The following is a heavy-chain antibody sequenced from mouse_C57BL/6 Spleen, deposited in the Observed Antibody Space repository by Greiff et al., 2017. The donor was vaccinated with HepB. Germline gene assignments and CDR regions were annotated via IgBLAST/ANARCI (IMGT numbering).Heavy chain of an antibody. D-gene: IGHD2-1*01. Sequence: EVKLLESGPGLVKPSQSLSLTCSVTGYSITSGYYWNWIRQFPGNKLEWMGYISYDGSNNYNPSLKNRIYITRDTSKNQFFLKLNSVTTEDTATYYCAREGNYPYWYFDVWGTGTTVTVSS. V-gene: IGHV3-6*01. CDR2: ISYDGSN. CDR1: GYSITSGYY. CDR3: AREGNYPYWYFDV. J-gene: IGHJ1*03.